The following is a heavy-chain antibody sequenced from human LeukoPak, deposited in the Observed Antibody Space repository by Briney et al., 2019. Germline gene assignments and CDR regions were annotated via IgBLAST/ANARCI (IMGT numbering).Heavy chain of an antibody. CDR1: GGSISSSSYY. CDR2: IYYSGST. CDR3: ARGPPDGSGFYYYMDV. V-gene: IGHV4-39*01. D-gene: IGHD3-10*01. Sequence: SETLSLTCTVSGGSISSSSYYWGWIRQPPGKGLEWIGSIYYSGSTYYNPSLKSRVTISVDTSKNQFSLKLSSVTAADTAVYYCARGPPDGSGFYYYMDVWGKGTTVTISS. J-gene: IGHJ6*03.